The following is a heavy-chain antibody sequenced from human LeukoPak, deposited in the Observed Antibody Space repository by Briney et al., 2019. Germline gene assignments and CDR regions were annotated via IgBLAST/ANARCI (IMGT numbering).Heavy chain of an antibody. J-gene: IGHJ4*02. CDR1: GFTFSSYE. CDR3: ERAEVAATFDY. Sequence: GGSLRLSCAASGFTFSSYEMNWVRQAPGQGLEWVSYISSSGSTIYYADSVKGRFTISRDNAKNSLYVQMNSLRAEDTAVYYCERAEVAATFDYWGQGTLVTVSS. CDR2: ISSSGSTI. D-gene: IGHD2-15*01. V-gene: IGHV3-48*03.